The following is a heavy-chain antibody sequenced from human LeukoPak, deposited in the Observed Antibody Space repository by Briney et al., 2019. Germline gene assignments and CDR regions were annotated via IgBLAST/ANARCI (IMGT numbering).Heavy chain of an antibody. CDR2: VSGSGSST. V-gene: IGHV3-23*01. J-gene: IGHJ6*02. CDR3: ARDGSSSSGYYGMDV. D-gene: IGHD6-13*01. Sequence: GGSLRLSCAASGFTFSSYAMSWVRQAPGQGLEWVSGVSGSGSSTYYADSVKGRFTISRDNAKNSLYLQMNSLRAEDTAVYYCARDGSSSSGYYGMDVWGQGTTVTVSS. CDR1: GFTFSSYA.